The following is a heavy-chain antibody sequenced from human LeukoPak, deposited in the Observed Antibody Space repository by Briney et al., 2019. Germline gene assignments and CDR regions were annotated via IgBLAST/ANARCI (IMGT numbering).Heavy chain of an antibody. J-gene: IGHJ5*02. CDR3: ARGSPVASGRYSIYSS. D-gene: IGHD3-10*01. Sequence: GGSLRLSCAASGFTARNYCMSWVRQAPGKGLEWVAVIYGDGSTYYADSVKGRFTISSDNLKNTLSLQMDSLRAADTAMYYCARGSPVASGRYSIYSSWGQGTLVTVSP. CDR2: IYGDGST. CDR1: GFTARNYC. V-gene: IGHV3-53*01.